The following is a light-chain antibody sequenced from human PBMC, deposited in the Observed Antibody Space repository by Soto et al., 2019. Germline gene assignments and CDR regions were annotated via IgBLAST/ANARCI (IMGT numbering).Light chain of an antibody. CDR1: SSDVGGYNY. V-gene: IGLV2-14*01. CDR3: SSYPSSSTLV. J-gene: IGLJ2*01. CDR2: DVS. Sequence: QSALTQPASVSGSPGQSITISCTGTSSDVGGYNYVSWYQQHPGKAPKLMIYDVSNRPSGVYHRFSGSKSGNTASLTISGLQAEDEADYYCSSYPSSSTLVFGGGTKLTVL.